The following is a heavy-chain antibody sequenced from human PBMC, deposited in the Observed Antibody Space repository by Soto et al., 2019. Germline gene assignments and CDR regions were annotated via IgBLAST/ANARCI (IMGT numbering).Heavy chain of an antibody. J-gene: IGHJ6*03. CDR2: ISYDGSNK. D-gene: IGHD2-2*01. V-gene: IGHV3-30*18. Sequence: QVQLVESGGGVVQPGRSLRLSCAASGFTFSSYGMHWVRQAPGKGLEWVAVISYDGSNKYYADSVKGRFTISRDNSKNPLYLQMNSLRAEDTAVYYCAKGGCSSTSCYVSPTSTSYYYYYYMDVWGKGTTVTVSS. CDR1: GFTFSSYG. CDR3: AKGGCSSTSCYVSPTSTSYYYYYYMDV.